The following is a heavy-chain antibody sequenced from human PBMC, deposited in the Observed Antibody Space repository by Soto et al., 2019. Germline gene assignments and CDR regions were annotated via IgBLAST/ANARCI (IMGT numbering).Heavy chain of an antibody. Sequence: QVQLQELGPGLVKPSETLSLICSVSGGSITSFYWSWIRQPAGKGLEWIGRIYSSGTTNYNPSLKSRVTMSVDTSENQFSLQLSSVTAADTAIYYCARDRIVGNSYFDYWGRGTLVTVSS. CDR3: ARDRIVGNSYFDY. D-gene: IGHD1-26*01. J-gene: IGHJ4*02. V-gene: IGHV4-4*07. CDR1: GGSITSFY. CDR2: IYSSGTT.